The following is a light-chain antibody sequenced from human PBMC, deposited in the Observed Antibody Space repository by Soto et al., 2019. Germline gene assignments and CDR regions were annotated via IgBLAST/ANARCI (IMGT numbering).Light chain of an antibody. CDR2: DGS. J-gene: IGKJ5*01. CDR1: QNLHSF. Sequence: IVLTQSPATLSVSPLEIVTLSFMASQNLHSFLNWYQQRPGQAPRPLIYDGSKRAAGVPDRISGDGSGTDYTLTISSLEPEDFAVYYCQQRTRWPMTFGQGTRLEIK. CDR3: QQRTRWPMT. V-gene: IGKV3-11*01.